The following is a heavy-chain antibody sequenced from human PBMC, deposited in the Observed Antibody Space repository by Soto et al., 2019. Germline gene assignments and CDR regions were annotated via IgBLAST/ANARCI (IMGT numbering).Heavy chain of an antibody. J-gene: IGHJ5*02. V-gene: IGHV1-3*01. Sequence: GASVKVSCKASGDTFTSYAMHWVRQAPGQRLEWMGWINAGNGNTKYSQKFQGRVTITRDTSASTAYMELSSLRSEDTAVYYCARDRGLRYFDWLSHYNWFDPWGQGTLVTVSS. D-gene: IGHD3-9*01. CDR1: GDTFTSYA. CDR2: INAGNGNT. CDR3: ARDRGLRYFDWLSHYNWFDP.